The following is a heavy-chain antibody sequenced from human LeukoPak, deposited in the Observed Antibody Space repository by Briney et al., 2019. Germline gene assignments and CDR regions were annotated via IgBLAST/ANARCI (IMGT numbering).Heavy chain of an antibody. CDR2: ISGDGGST. CDR3: AKEAAAGRYYYYGMDV. CDR1: GFTFDDYA. D-gene: IGHD6-13*01. Sequence: GGSLRLSCAASGFTFDDYAMHWVRQAPGKGLEWASLISGDGGSTYYADSVKGRFTISRDNSKNSLYLQMNSLRTEDTALYYCAKEAAAGRYYYYGMDVWGQGTTVTVSS. J-gene: IGHJ6*02. V-gene: IGHV3-43*02.